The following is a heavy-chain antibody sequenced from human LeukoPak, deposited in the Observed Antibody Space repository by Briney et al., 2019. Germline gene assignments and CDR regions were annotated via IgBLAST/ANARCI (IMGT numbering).Heavy chain of an antibody. J-gene: IGHJ4*02. D-gene: IGHD3-10*01. CDR1: GFTFSSYA. CDR2: ISGSGGST. CDR3: AKGGPISGNYYPCDY. V-gene: IGHV3-23*01. Sequence: SGGSLRLSCAASGFTFSSYAMSWVRQAPGKGLEWVSGISGSGGSTFYADSVKGRFTISRDNSKNTLYLQMNSLRAEDTAVYYCAKGGPISGNYYPCDYWGQGTLVTVSS.